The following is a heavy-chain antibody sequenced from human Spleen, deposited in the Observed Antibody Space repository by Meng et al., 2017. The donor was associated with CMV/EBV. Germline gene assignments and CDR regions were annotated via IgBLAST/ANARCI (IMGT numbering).Heavy chain of an antibody. CDR1: GFTFDDYG. V-gene: IGHV3-20*04. CDR2: INWNGGST. D-gene: IGHD1-26*01. CDR3: ARVTGSYYSRAIDY. Sequence: GGSLRLSCAASGFTFDDYGMTWVRQAPGKGLEWVSGINWNGGSTSYADSVRGRFTISRDNAKNSLYLQMNSLRAEDTAVYYCARVTGSYYSRAIDYWGQGTLVTVSS. J-gene: IGHJ4*02.